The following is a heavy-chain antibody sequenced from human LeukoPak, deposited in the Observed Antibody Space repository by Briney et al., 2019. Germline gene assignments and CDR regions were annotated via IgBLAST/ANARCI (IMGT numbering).Heavy chain of an antibody. D-gene: IGHD3-22*01. CDR1: GGSFSGYY. CDR2: INHSGST. V-gene: IGHV4-34*01. J-gene: IGHJ3*02. CDR3: ARGINYHDSSGYYYGAWRAFDI. Sequence: PSETLSLTCAVYGGSFSGYYWSWIRQAPGKGLEWMGEINHSGSTNYNPSLKSRVTISVDTSKNQFSLKLSSVTAADTAVYYCARGINYHDSSGYYYGAWRAFDIWGQGTMVTVSS.